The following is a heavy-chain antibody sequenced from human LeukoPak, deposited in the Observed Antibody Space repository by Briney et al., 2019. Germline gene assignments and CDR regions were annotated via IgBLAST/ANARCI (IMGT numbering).Heavy chain of an antibody. J-gene: IGHJ3*02. D-gene: IGHD1-26*01. CDR2: IYSGGTT. Sequence: PGGPLRLSCAASGFTVSSDYMNWVRQAPGKGLEWVSVIYSGGTTYYADSVMGRFTISRDNSKNTLYLQMNSLRAEDTAVYYCARDGKRTSDAFDIWGQGTMVTVSS. CDR1: GFTVSSDY. V-gene: IGHV3-53*01. CDR3: ARDGKRTSDAFDI.